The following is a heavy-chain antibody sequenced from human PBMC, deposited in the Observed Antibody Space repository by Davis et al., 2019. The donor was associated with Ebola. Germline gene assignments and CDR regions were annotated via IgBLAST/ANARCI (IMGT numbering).Heavy chain of an antibody. V-gene: IGHV1-2*04. CDR1: GYTFTGYY. D-gene: IGHD6-19*01. CDR2: INPNSGGT. CDR3: AKGTGSSGWYNFDY. Sequence: ASVKVSCKASGYTFTGYYMHWVRQAPGQGLEWMGWINPNSGGTNYAQKFQGWVTMTRDTSISTAYMELSRLRSDDTAVYYCAKGTGSSGWYNFDYWGQGTLVTVSS. J-gene: IGHJ4*02.